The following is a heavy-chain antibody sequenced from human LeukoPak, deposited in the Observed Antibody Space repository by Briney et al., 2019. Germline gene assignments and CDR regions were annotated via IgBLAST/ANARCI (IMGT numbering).Heavy chain of an antibody. D-gene: IGHD2-8*01. CDR2: IYYSGST. CDR3: TRSTNLEAFDI. J-gene: IGHJ3*02. CDR1: GGSISTYC. Sequence: SETLSLTCTVSGGSISTYCWSWIRQPPGKGLEWIGYIYYSGSTNYNPSLKSRVTVSVDTSKNQCSLKLSSVTTADTAVYYCTRSTNLEAFDIWGQGTMVTVSS. V-gene: IGHV4-59*01.